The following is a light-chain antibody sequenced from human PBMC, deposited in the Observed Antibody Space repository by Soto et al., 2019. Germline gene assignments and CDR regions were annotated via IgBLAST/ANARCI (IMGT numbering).Light chain of an antibody. Sequence: DIQLTQSPSVLSASVVDTVTITCRASQALSNYLAWYQQKPGKAPDLLIYSASTLQSGVPSRFSGSGSETEFTLTISSLQPDDFATYYCQQYNSYSWTFGQGTKVDIK. J-gene: IGKJ1*01. CDR2: SAS. CDR1: QALSNY. V-gene: IGKV1-9*01. CDR3: QQYNSYSWT.